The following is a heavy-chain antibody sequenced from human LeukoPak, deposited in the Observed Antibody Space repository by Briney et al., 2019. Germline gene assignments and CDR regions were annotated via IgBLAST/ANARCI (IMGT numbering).Heavy chain of an antibody. CDR1: GDPINSIDW. J-gene: IGHJ4*02. CDR3: VGNGYYALDY. D-gene: IGHD2/OR15-2a*01. CDR2: IYHSGGT. Sequence: SETLSLTCAVTGDPINSIDWWSWVRQSPARGLEWIGEIYHSGGTNYNPSLKSRVTISVDKSKNHLSLKLTSVTAADTAVYFCVGNGYYALDYWGQGALVTVAS. V-gene: IGHV4-4*02.